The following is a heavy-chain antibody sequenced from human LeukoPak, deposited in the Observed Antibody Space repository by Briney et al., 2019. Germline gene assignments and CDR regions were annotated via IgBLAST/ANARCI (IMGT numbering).Heavy chain of an antibody. CDR1: GFTFSDYY. CDR3: ARGIAVAAFDY. D-gene: IGHD6-19*01. J-gene: IGHJ4*02. V-gene: IGHV3-11*01. Sequence: GGSLRLSCAASGFTFSDYYMTWIRQAPGKGLEWLSYISSSGTTIYYADSVKGRFTISRDDAKNSLYLQMNRLRAEDTAVYYCARGIAVAAFDYWGQGTLVTVSS. CDR2: ISSSGTTI.